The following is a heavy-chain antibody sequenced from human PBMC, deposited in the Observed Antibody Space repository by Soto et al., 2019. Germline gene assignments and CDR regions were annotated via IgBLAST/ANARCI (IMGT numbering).Heavy chain of an antibody. D-gene: IGHD4-17*01. V-gene: IGHV3-30-3*01. J-gene: IGHJ4*02. CDR3: ARANYGDFLDY. CDR1: GFTFSSYA. CDR2: ISYNGGNI. Sequence: GGSLRLSCAASGFTFSSYAMSWVRQAPGKGLEWVAVISYNGGNIYYADAMKGRFTISRDNSKSSLYLEVDSLRPEDTAVYYCARANYGDFLDYWGQGTLVTVSS.